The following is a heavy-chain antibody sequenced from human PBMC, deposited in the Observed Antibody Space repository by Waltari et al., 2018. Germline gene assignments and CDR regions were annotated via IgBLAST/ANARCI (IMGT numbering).Heavy chain of an antibody. D-gene: IGHD3-10*01. Sequence: QVQLVQSGAEVKKPGASVKVSCKASGYTFTGYYMHWVRQAPGQGLEWMGWINPNSGGTNDAQKFQGRVTMTRDTSISTAYMELSRLRSDDTAVYYCAKYNQFGELFYWGQGTLVTVSS. J-gene: IGHJ4*02. CDR3: AKYNQFGELFY. CDR1: GYTFTGYY. V-gene: IGHV1-2*02. CDR2: INPNSGGT.